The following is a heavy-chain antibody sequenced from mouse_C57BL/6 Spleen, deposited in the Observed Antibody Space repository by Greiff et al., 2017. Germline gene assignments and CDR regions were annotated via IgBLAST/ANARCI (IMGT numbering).Heavy chain of an antibody. Sequence: VQLQQSGPELVKPGASVKISCKASGYTFTDYYMNWVKQSHGKSLEWIGDINPNNGGTSYNQKFKGKATLTVDKSSSTAYMELRSLTSEDSAVYYCANYYGSSSGFAYWGQGTLVTVSA. CDR2: INPNNGGT. CDR1: GYTFTDYY. V-gene: IGHV1-26*01. D-gene: IGHD1-1*01. J-gene: IGHJ3*01. CDR3: ANYYGSSSGFAY.